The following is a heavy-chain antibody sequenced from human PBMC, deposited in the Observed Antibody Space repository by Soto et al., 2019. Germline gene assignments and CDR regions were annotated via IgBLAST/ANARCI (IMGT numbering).Heavy chain of an antibody. CDR3: GKGGTGDVGDH. D-gene: IGHD3-16*01. CDR2: TTVSGGET. CDR1: GFTFNNYG. Sequence: EVQLLESGGGLVQPGGSLRLSCVASGFTFNNYGMTWVRQAPGKGLEWVSGTTVSGGETYYADSVRGRFTISRDNSKSTLLLQMNSLRAEDTAVYHCGKGGTGDVGDHWGQGTLVTVSS. V-gene: IGHV3-23*01. J-gene: IGHJ4*02.